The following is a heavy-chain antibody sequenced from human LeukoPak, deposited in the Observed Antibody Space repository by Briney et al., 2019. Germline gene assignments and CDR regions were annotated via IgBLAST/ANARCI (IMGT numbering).Heavy chain of an antibody. CDR2: IYYSGST. D-gene: IGHD5-18*01. CDR1: GGSISSSSYY. V-gene: IGHV4-39*07. J-gene: IGHJ5*02. Sequence: PSETLSLTCTVSGGSISSSSYYWGWIRQPPGKELEWIGSIYYSGSTYYNPSLKSRVTISVDTSKNQFSLKLSSVTAADTAVYYCARYSYGYVNWFDPWGQGTLVTVSS. CDR3: ARYSYGYVNWFDP.